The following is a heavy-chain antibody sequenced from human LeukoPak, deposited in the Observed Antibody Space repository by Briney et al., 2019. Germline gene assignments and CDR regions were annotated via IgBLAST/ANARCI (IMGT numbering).Heavy chain of an antibody. Sequence: GRSLRLSCAASGFTFSSYGMHWVRQAPGKGLEWVAVISYDGSNKYYADSVKGRFTISRDNSKNTLYLQMNSLRAEDTAVYYCAKGTLLYGSGSYFLDYWGQGTLVTVSS. J-gene: IGHJ4*02. CDR3: AKGTLLYGSGSYFLDY. D-gene: IGHD3-10*01. CDR1: GFTFSSYG. V-gene: IGHV3-30*18. CDR2: ISYDGSNK.